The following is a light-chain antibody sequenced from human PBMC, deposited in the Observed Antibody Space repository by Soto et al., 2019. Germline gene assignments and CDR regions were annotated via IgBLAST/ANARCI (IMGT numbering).Light chain of an antibody. CDR1: SSDVGGYNY. Sequence: QSVLTQPASVSGSPGQSITISCTGTSSDVGGYNYVSGYQQHPGKAPKLMIYDVSNRPSGVSNRFSGSKSGNTASLTISGLQAEDEADYYCSSYTSSSTLGVVFGGGTKLTVL. V-gene: IGLV2-14*01. J-gene: IGLJ2*01. CDR2: DVS. CDR3: SSYTSSSTLGVV.